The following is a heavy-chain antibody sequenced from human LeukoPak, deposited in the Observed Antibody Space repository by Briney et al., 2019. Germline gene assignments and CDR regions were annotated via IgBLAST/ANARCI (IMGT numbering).Heavy chain of an antibody. Sequence: GGSLRLSCTVSGFTFGDYAMSWVRQAPGKGLEWVGFIRSKAYGGTTEYAASVKGRFTISRDDSKSISYLHMNSLKTEDTAVYYCTRDDDPSFDYWGQGTLVTVSS. CDR3: TRDDDPSFDY. CDR1: GFTFGDYA. CDR2: IRSKAYGGTT. J-gene: IGHJ4*02. D-gene: IGHD3-16*01. V-gene: IGHV3-49*04.